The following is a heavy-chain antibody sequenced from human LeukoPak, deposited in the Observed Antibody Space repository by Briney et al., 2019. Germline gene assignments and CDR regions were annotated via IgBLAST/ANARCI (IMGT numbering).Heavy chain of an antibody. Sequence: MSSETLSLTCTVSGASIRSYGFYWGWVRQPPGKGLEWIGSIYHSGDTYYNPSLKSRVTISVDKSKKQFSLKLSSVTAADTAVYYCVTNSIGYCSGGNCYQVSHSWGPGTLVTVSS. J-gene: IGHJ4*02. CDR1: GASIRSYGFY. CDR2: IYHSGDT. D-gene: IGHD2-15*01. CDR3: VTNSIGYCSGGNCYQVSHS. V-gene: IGHV4-39*07.